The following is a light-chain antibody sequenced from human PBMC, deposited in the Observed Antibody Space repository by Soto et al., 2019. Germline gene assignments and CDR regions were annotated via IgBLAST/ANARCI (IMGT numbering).Light chain of an antibody. V-gene: IGLV2-14*03. CDR3: TSYTTSNPDV. Sequence: QSVLTQPASVSGSPGQSITISCTGSSTDIGGSNFVSWYQQHPGKAPKLIIYDVSDRPSGVSNRFSGSKSGNTASLSISGLPTEDEADYYCTSYTTSNPDVFGSGTKLTVL. J-gene: IGLJ1*01. CDR1: STDIGGSNF. CDR2: DVS.